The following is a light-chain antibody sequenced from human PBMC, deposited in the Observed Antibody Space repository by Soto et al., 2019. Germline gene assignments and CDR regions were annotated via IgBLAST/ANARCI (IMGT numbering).Light chain of an antibody. V-gene: IGKV1-39*01. J-gene: IGKJ4*01. CDR1: QSVSSW. CDR2: AAS. CDR3: QKSYNNFPLT. Sequence: DIQMTQSPSTLSASVGDRVTITCRASQSVSSWLAWFQQKPGKAPKLLIFAASNLQSGVPSRFSGSGVGTHLTLTISGLQPEDFATYYCQKSYNNFPLTFGGGTKVDI.